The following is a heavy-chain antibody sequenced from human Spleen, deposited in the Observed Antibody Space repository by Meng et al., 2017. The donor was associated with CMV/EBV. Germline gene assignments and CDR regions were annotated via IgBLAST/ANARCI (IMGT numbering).Heavy chain of an antibody. V-gene: IGHV3-23*01. CDR2: ISGSGDST. CDR1: GFMFSNYA. J-gene: IGHJ4*01. CDR3: ARGRWAVADPLIGN. Sequence: GESLKISCAASGFMFSNYAMSWVRQAPGKGLEWVSGISGSGDSTYYADSVKGRFTISRDNAKNSLYLQMNSLRAEDTAVYYCARGRWAVADPLIGNWGQGTLVTVSS. D-gene: IGHD6-19*01.